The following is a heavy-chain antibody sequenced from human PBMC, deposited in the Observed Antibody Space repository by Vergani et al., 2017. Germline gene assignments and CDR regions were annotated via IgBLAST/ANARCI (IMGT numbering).Heavy chain of an antibody. CDR2: IKQDGSEK. CDR3: AKARRGVYFDY. V-gene: IGHV3-7*01. D-gene: IGHD1-26*01. Sequence: EVQLLESGGGLVQPGGSLRLSCAASGFTFSSYWMSWVRQAPGKGLEWVANIKQDGSEKYYVDSVKGRFTISRDNSKNTLYLQMNSLRAEDTAVYYCAKARRGVYFDYWGQGTLVTVSS. CDR1: GFTFSSYW. J-gene: IGHJ4*02.